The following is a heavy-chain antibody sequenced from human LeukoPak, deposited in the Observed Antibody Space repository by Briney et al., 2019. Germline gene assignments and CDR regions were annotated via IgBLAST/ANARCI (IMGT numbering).Heavy chain of an antibody. CDR1: GYTFTGSF. CDR2: INPNSGGT. D-gene: IGHD3-3*01. J-gene: IGHJ6*02. CDR3: ARSITSFGDGMDV. V-gene: IGHV1-2*02. Sequence: ASVKVSCKASGYTFTGSFMHWVRQAPGPGLEWMGWINPNSGGTNYAQKFQGRVTMTRDTSISTAYIELSRLRSDDTAVYYCARSITSFGDGMDVWGQGTTVTVSS.